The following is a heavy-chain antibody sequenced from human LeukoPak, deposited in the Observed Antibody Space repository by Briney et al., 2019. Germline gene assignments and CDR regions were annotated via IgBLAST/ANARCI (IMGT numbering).Heavy chain of an antibody. CDR1: GGSFSGYY. J-gene: IGHJ6*03. CDR2: INHSGST. V-gene: IGHV4-34*01. CDR3: ARAVKGRHYYYYYYMDV. D-gene: IGHD3-10*01. Sequence: PSETLSLTCAVYGGSFSGYYWSWIRQPPGKGLEWIGEINHSGSTNYNPSLKSRVTISVDTSKNQFSLKLSSVTAADTAVYYCARAVKGRHYYYYYYMDVWGKGTTVTISS.